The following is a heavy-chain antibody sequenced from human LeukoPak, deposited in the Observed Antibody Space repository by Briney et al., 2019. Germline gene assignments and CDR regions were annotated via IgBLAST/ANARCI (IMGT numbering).Heavy chain of an antibody. CDR3: AAGSGWCDDAFDI. D-gene: IGHD6-19*01. CDR1: GFTFSSYS. J-gene: IGHJ3*02. CDR2: ISSSSSYI. Sequence: GGSLRLSCPASGFTFSSYSMNWFRQAPVKGLEWVSSISSSSSYIYYADSVKGRFTISRDNAKNSLYLQMNSLRAEDTAVYYCAAGSGWCDDAFDIWGQGTMVTVSS. V-gene: IGHV3-21*01.